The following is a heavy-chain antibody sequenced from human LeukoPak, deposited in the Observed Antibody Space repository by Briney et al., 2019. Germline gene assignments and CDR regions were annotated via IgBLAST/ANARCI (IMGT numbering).Heavy chain of an antibody. CDR1: GFTFDDYA. D-gene: IGHD2-15*01. CDR2: ISWNSGSI. Sequence: GRSLRLSCAASGFTFDDYAMHWVRQAPGKGLEWVSGISWNSGSIGYADSVKGRFTISRDNAKNSLYLQMNSLRAEDTALYYCAKAAYCSGGSCYSAPFDYWGQGTLVTVSS. CDR3: AKAAYCSGGSCYSAPFDY. J-gene: IGHJ4*02. V-gene: IGHV3-9*01.